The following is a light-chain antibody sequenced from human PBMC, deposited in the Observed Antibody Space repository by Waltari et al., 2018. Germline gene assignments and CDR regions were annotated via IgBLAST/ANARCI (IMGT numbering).Light chain of an antibody. V-gene: IGKV3-20*01. J-gene: IGKJ1*01. Sequence: EIVLTQSPATLSLSPGERATLSCRASQSVSSYLAWYQQKPGQAPRLLIYGASSRATGIPDRFSGSGSGTDFTLTISRLEPEDFAVYYCQQYGGSTWTFGQGTKVEIK. CDR3: QQYGGSTWT. CDR1: QSVSSY. CDR2: GAS.